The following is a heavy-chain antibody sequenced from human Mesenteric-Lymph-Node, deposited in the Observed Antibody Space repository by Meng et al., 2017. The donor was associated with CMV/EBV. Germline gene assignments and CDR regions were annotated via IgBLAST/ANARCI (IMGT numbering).Heavy chain of an antibody. CDR1: GFTFSSYA. D-gene: IGHD5-18*01. Sequence: GESLKISCAASGFTFSSYAMSWVRQAPGKGLEWVSAISGSGGSTYYADSVKGRFTISRDNSKNTLYLQMNSLRAEDTAVYYCARGGSGYSYGLGYWGQGTLVTVSS. J-gene: IGHJ4*02. CDR3: ARGGSGYSYGLGY. V-gene: IGHV3-23*01. CDR2: ISGSGGST.